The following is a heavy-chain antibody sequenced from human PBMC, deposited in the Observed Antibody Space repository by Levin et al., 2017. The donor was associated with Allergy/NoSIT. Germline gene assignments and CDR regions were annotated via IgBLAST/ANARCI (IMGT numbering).Heavy chain of an antibody. J-gene: IGHJ4*02. D-gene: IGHD2-8*01. CDR3: ARDLYCTNGVCY. Sequence: GESLKISCAASGFTFSSYSMNWVRQAPGKGLEWVSSISSSSSYIYYADSVKGRFTISRDNAKNSLYLQMNSLRAEDTAVYYCARDLYCTNGVCYWGQGTLVTVSS. V-gene: IGHV3-21*01. CDR2: ISSSSSYI. CDR1: GFTFSSYS.